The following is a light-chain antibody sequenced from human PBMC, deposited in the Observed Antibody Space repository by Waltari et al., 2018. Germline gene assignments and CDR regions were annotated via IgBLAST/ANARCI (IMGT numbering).Light chain of an antibody. J-gene: IGKJ1*01. CDR3: QHYVRLPAT. V-gene: IGKV3-20*01. CDR2: AAS. CDR1: QSVGRT. Sequence: EIVLTQSQGTLSLSPGERATLSCRASQSVGRTLAWYQQKPGQAPRLLIYAASNRATGIPDRFSGSGSGTDFSLTISRLEPEDFAVYYCQHYVRLPATFGQGTKVAIK.